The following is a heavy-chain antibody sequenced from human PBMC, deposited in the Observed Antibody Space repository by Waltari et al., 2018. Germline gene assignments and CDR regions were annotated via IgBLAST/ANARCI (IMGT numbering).Heavy chain of an antibody. CDR1: GGSFSGYY. V-gene: IGHV4-34*01. CDR2: ISHSGRT. J-gene: IGHJ4*02. D-gene: IGHD6-13*01. Sequence: QVQLEQWGARLLKPSETLSLTCAVYGGSFSGYYWTWIRQPPGKGLEWIGEISHSGRTSYNPSLKSRITISVDTSKNQFSLHLSSVTAADTAVYFCAREGQGIAAAGLEYWGQGNLVTVSS. CDR3: AREGQGIAAAGLEY.